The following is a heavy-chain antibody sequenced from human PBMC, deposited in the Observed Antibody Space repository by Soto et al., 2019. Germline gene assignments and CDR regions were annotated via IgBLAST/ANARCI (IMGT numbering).Heavy chain of an antibody. CDR1: GGSISSNY. D-gene: IGHD6-13*01. V-gene: IGHV4-59*01. CDR3: ARYRREAVAGYTLDN. J-gene: IGHJ4*02. Sequence: SETLSLTCTASGGSISSNYWTWIRQPPGKGLEWIGYVYNSGSTNYNPSLKSRVTISEDTSKSQFSLKVNSMTAADTAVYYCARYRREAVAGYTLDNWGQGILVTVSS. CDR2: VYNSGST.